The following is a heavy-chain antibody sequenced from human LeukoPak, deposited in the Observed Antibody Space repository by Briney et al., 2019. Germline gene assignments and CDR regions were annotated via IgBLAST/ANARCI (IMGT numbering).Heavy chain of an antibody. V-gene: IGHV4-39*02. D-gene: IGHD4-17*01. CDR2: IYYSGST. CDR1: GGSISSSRYY. J-gene: IGHJ4*02. Sequence: SETLSLTCTVSGGSISSSRYYWGWIRQPPGKGLEWIGSIYYSGSTYYNPSLKSRVTISVDTSKNQFSLKLTSVTAADTAVYYCARDSDYGDYIPYFDYWGQGTLVTVSS. CDR3: ARDSDYGDYIPYFDY.